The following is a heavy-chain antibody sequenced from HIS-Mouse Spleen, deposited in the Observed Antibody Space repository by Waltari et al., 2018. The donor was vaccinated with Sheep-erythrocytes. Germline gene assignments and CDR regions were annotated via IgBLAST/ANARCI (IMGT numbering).Heavy chain of an antibody. V-gene: IGHV4-34*01. CDR1: GGSFSGYY. CDR3: ALSVDLAGAFDI. J-gene: IGHJ3*02. Sequence: QVQLKQWGAGLLKPSETLSLTCAVYGGSFSGYYWSWIRQPPGKGLEWIGEINHSGSTNYNPSLKSRVTISVDTSKNQFSLKLSSVTAADTAVYYCALSVDLAGAFDIWGQGTMVTVSS. CDR2: INHSGST. D-gene: IGHD6-19*01.